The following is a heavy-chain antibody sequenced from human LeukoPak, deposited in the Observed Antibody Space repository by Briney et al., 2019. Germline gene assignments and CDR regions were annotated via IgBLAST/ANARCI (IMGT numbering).Heavy chain of an antibody. CDR1: GGTFSSYA. D-gene: IGHD6-19*01. CDR3: AGDGSGSISFDY. J-gene: IGHJ4*02. CDR2: IIPIFGTA. Sequence: SVKVSCKASGGTFSSYAISWVRQAPGQGLEWMGGIIPIFGTANYAQKFQGRVTITADESTSTAYMELSSLRSEDTAVYYCAGDGSGSISFDYWGQGTLVTVSS. V-gene: IGHV1-69*01.